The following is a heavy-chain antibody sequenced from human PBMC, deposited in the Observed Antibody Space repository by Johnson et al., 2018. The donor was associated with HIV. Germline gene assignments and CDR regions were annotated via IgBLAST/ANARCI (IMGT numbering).Heavy chain of an antibody. Sequence: QVQLVESGGGVVQPGRSLRLSCAASGFTFSSYAMHWVRQAPDKGLEWVAVISYDGSNKYYADSVKGRFTISRDNSKNTLYLQMNSLRAEDTAVYYWARATTSKDHAFDIWGHGTMVTVSS. CDR2: ISYDGSNK. V-gene: IGHV3-30-3*01. J-gene: IGHJ3*02. D-gene: IGHD1-14*01. CDR1: GFTFSSYA. CDR3: ARATTSKDHAFDI.